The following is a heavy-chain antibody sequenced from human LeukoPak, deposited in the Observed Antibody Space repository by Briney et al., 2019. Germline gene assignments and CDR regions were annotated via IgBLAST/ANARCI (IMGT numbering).Heavy chain of an antibody. CDR1: GGSISSSSYY. Sequence: KPSETLSLTCTVSGGSISSSSYYWGWIRQPPGKGLEWIGSIYYSGSTYYNPSLKSRVTISVDTSKNQFSLKLSSVTAADTAVYYCARHSGPKVQEYSGSLDAFDIWGQRTMVTVSS. CDR3: ARHSGPKVQEYSGSLDAFDI. CDR2: IYYSGST. V-gene: IGHV4-39*01. D-gene: IGHD1-26*01. J-gene: IGHJ3*02.